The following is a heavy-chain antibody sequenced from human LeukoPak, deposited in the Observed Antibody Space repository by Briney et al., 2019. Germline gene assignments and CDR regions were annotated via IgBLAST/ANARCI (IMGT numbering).Heavy chain of an antibody. CDR3: ATAFTPYYYEPLVR. Sequence: ASVKVTCKVSGYTLTELSMHWVRQAPGKGLEWMGGFDPEDGETIYAQKFQGRVTMTEDTSTDTAYMELSSLRSEDTAVYYCATAFTPYYYEPLVRWGQGTLVTVSS. J-gene: IGHJ4*02. D-gene: IGHD3-22*01. CDR1: GYTLTELS. CDR2: FDPEDGET. V-gene: IGHV1-24*01.